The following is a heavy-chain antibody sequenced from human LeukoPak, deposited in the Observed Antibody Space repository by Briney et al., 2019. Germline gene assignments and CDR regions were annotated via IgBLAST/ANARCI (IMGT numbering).Heavy chain of an antibody. V-gene: IGHV3-23*01. J-gene: IGHJ4*02. CDR2: LSGTGGGT. CDR3: AKRDRPCSGDCSAPYYFDY. D-gene: IGHD2-21*02. Sequence: GGSLRLSCAASGFTFSSYAMSWVRQAPGKGLEWVSSLSGTGGGTYYADSVKGRFTIARDNSKNTLYLQMSSLRAEDTAVYYCAKRDRPCSGDCSAPYYFDYWGQGALVTVSS. CDR1: GFTFSSYA.